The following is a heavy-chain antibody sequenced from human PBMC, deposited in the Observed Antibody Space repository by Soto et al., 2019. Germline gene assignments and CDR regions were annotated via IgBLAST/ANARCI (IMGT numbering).Heavy chain of an antibody. CDR1: GYTFSTYG. V-gene: IGHV1-18*01. CDR2: ISGYNGNT. Sequence: QVHLVQSGVEVKKPGASVKVSFKASGYTFSTYGISWVRQAPGQGLEWMGWISGYNGNTNYAQSLQGRITMTTDTSTSTAYMELRSLGSVDTAMYYCARDLFGEDGSGYFDYWGQGTLVTVSS. CDR3: ARDLFGEDGSGYFDY. J-gene: IGHJ4*02. D-gene: IGHD3-10*01.